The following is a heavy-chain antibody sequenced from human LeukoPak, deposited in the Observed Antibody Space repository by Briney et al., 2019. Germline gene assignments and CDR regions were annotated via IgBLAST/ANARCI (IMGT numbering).Heavy chain of an antibody. CDR2: ISYTGSA. D-gene: IGHD3-10*01. V-gene: IGHV4-59*01. J-gene: IGHJ3*02. Sequence: PSETLSLTCKISRGSLSNYQWSWIRQSPGKGLEWIGYISYTGSADYNPSLQSRVSISLDTSKSQFSLRLTSVTAADTAVYYCATEGDYYDSGTFYKTLDIWGQGPMVTVSS. CDR1: RGSLSNYQ. CDR3: ATEGDYYDSGTFYKTLDI.